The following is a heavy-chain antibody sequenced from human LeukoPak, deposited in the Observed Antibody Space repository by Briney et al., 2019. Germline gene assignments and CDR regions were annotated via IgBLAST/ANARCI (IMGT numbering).Heavy chain of an antibody. CDR2: ISGSGGST. CDR3: AKDREYDYVWGSYRYTVLFDY. D-gene: IGHD3-16*02. Sequence: GGSLRLSCAASGFTFSSYGMTWVRQASGKGLEWVSAISGSGGSTYYADSVKGRFTISRDNSKNTLYLQMNSLRAEDTAVYYCAKDREYDYVWGSYRYTVLFDYWGQGTLVTVSS. CDR1: GFTFSSYG. V-gene: IGHV3-23*01. J-gene: IGHJ4*02.